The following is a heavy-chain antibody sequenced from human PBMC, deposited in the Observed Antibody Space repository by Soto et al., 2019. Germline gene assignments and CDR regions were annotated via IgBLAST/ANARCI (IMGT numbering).Heavy chain of an antibody. CDR2: ISYDGSNK. D-gene: IGHD5-12*01. Sequence: QVHLVESGGGVVQPGRSLRLACAASGFTLSSYAMHWVRQAPGKGLEWVAVISYDGSNKYYADSVKGRFTISRDNSKNTLYLQMNSLRAEDTAVYYCARGGGYDAHLDYWGQGTLVTVSS. V-gene: IGHV3-30-3*01. CDR3: ARGGGYDAHLDY. J-gene: IGHJ4*02. CDR1: GFTLSSYA.